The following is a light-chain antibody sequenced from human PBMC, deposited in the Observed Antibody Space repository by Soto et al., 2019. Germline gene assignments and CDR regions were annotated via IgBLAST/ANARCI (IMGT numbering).Light chain of an antibody. Sequence: DIQMTQSPSSLSASVGDRVTITCRSSQTSGYYLNWYQQKPGQAPDLLIYAASNLQSGVPSRFSASGYGTEFTLTISNLQPDDCATYYCQQYENYWTFGQGTRVEIK. CDR1: QTSGYY. J-gene: IGKJ1*01. V-gene: IGKV1-39*01. CDR3: QQYENYWT. CDR2: AAS.